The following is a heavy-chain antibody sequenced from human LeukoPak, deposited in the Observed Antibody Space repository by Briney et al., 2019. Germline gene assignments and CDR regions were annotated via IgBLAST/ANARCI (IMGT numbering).Heavy chain of an antibody. CDR3: ARRRDYYDSSGYYPPGGAFDI. D-gene: IGHD3-22*01. CDR1: GFTFSSYE. V-gene: IGHV3-48*03. CDR2: ISSSGSTI. Sequence: GGSLRLSCAASGFTFSSYEMNWVRQAPGKGLEWVSYISSSGSTIYYADSVKGRFTISRDNAKNSLYLQMNSLRAEDTAVYYCARRRDYYDSSGYYPPGGAFDIWGQGTMVTVSS. J-gene: IGHJ3*02.